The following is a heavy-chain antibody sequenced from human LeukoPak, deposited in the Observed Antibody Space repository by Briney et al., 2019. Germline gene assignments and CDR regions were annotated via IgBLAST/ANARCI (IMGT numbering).Heavy chain of an antibody. CDR2: ISGSGGST. J-gene: IGHJ4*02. CDR3: ARVEGATRDFDY. Sequence: GSLRLSCAASGFTFSSYAMSWVRQAPGKGLEWVSAISGSGGSTYYADSVKGRFTISRDNSKNTLYLQMNSLRAEDTAVYYCARVEGATRDFDYWGQGTLVTVSS. D-gene: IGHD1-26*01. CDR1: GFTFSSYA. V-gene: IGHV3-23*01.